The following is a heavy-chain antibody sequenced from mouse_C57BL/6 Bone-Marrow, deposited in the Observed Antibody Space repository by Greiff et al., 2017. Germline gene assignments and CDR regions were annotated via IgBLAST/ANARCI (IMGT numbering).Heavy chain of an antibody. D-gene: IGHD2-2*01. J-gene: IGHJ2*01. CDR1: GYTFTSYW. CDR2: IDPSDSYT. CDR3: ASTMVTLFDY. V-gene: IGHV1-69*01. Sequence: VQLQQPGAELVMPGASVKLSCKASGYTFTSYWMHWVKQRPGQGLEWIGEIDPSDSYTNYNQKFKGKSTLTVDKSSSKAYMQLSSLTSEDSAVYYCASTMVTLFDYWGQGTTLTVSS.